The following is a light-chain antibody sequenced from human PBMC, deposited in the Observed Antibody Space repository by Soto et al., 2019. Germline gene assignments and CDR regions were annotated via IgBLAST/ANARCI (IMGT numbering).Light chain of an antibody. V-gene: IGKV3-15*01. CDR3: QHYNNWPLT. J-gene: IGKJ4*01. CDR1: ESVNRN. Sequence: EIVMTQSPATLSVSPGGRATLSCRASESVNRNLAWYQQRPGQSPRLLLYGASTRATGTPARFSGSGSGTEFTLNITSLQSDDFALYFCQHYNNWPLTFGGGTKVDIK. CDR2: GAS.